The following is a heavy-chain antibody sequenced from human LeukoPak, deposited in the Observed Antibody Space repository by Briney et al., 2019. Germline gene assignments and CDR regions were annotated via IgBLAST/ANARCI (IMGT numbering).Heavy chain of an antibody. CDR3: ARYTYYDFWSGHDY. CDR1: GGSFSGYY. Sequence: SETLSLTCAVYGGSFSGYYWSWIRQPPGKGLEWIGEINHSGSTNYNPSLKSRVTISVDTSKNQFSLKLSSVTAADTAVYYCARYTYYDFWSGHDYWGQGTLVTVSS. V-gene: IGHV4-34*01. CDR2: INHSGST. D-gene: IGHD3-3*01. J-gene: IGHJ4*02.